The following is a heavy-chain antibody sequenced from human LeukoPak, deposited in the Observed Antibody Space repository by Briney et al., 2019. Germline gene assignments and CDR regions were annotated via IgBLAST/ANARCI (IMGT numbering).Heavy chain of an antibody. V-gene: IGHV3-11*06. CDR3: ARSSAQYCSGGSCYSDY. CDR1: GFTFSDYY. Sequence: GGSLRLSCAASGFTFSDYYMSWSRQAPGKGLEWVSYISSSSSYTNYADSVKGRFTISRDNAKNSLYLQMNSLRAEDTAVYYCARSSAQYCSGGSCYSDYWGQGTLVTVSS. CDR2: ISSSSSYT. D-gene: IGHD2-15*01. J-gene: IGHJ4*02.